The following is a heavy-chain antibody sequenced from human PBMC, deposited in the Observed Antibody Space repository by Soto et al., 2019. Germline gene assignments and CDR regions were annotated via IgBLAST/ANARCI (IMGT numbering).Heavy chain of an antibody. Sequence: QVQLVESGGGLVKLGGSRSLSCEAIGFTFGDSNMSWIRQAPGKGLQWVAYISGSSGYTGYADSVKGRFTISRDNAKNSLYLQMNSLRAEDTAVYYCARDRGGYGPPDVWGQGTTVTVSS. CDR3: ARDRGGYGPPDV. J-gene: IGHJ6*02. CDR2: ISGSSGYT. CDR1: GFTFGDSN. V-gene: IGHV3-11*06. D-gene: IGHD3-10*01.